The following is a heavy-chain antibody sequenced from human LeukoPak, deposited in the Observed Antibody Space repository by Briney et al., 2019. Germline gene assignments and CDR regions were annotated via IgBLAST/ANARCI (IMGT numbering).Heavy chain of an antibody. CDR3: ANDLTRAVYSAYDFVPNLGN. CDR2: ISGSGGST. V-gene: IGHV3-23*01. CDR1: GFTFSSYA. Sequence: GGSLRLSCAASGFTFSSYAMSWFRQAPGKGLEWGSAISGSGGSTYYADSVKGRFTISRDNSRNTLYLQMNSLRAEDTAVYYCANDLTRAVYSAYDFVPNLGNWGQGTLVTVSS. J-gene: IGHJ4*02. D-gene: IGHD5-12*01.